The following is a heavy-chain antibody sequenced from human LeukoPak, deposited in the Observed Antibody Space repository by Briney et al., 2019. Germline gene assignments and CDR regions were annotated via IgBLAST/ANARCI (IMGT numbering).Heavy chain of an antibody. Sequence: ASVKVSCKASGGTFSSYAISWVRQAPGQGLEWMGGIIPTFGTANYAQKFQGRVTMTRNTSISTAYMELSSLRSEDTAVYYCARAGGYCGRISCPYYFDYWGQGSLVAVSS. CDR2: IIPTFGTA. V-gene: IGHV1-69*05. D-gene: IGHD2-15*01. J-gene: IGHJ4*02. CDR1: GGTFSSYA. CDR3: ARAGGYCGRISCPYYFDY.